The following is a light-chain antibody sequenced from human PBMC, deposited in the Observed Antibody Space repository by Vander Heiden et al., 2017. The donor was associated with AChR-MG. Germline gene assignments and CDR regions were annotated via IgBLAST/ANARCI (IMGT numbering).Light chain of an antibody. J-gene: IGKJ2*01. Sequence: DFVMTPSPDSLAVSLGERATINCQSSQTILYSPNNKNYLAWYQQKPAQPPKLLIYWAATRESGVPDRFSGSGSGTDFTLTISSLQAEDVAVYYCQQYYTTPYTFGQGTKLEIK. V-gene: IGKV4-1*01. CDR3: QQYYTTPYT. CDR2: WAA. CDR1: QTILYSPNNKNY.